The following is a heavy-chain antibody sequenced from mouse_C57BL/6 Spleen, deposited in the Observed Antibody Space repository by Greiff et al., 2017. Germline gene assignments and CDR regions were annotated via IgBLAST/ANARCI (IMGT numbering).Heavy chain of an antibody. CDR2: IDPEDGET. CDR3: TCLGYYLDY. Sequence: VQLKQSGAELVRPGASVKLSCTASGFTFNDYYMHWVKQRPEQGLEWIGRIDPEDGETEYAPKFQGKATMTADTSSNTAYLQLSSLTSEDTAVYYCTCLGYYLDYWGQGTTLTVSS. J-gene: IGHJ2*01. V-gene: IGHV14-1*01. CDR1: GFTFNDYY. D-gene: IGHD4-1*01.